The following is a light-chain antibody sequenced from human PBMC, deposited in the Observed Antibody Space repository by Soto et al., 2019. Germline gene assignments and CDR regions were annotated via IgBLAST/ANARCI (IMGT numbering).Light chain of an antibody. CDR1: ERVAKW. CDR2: DVS. CDR3: QQYKIRST. V-gene: IGKV1-5*01. Sequence: DIQMTQSPYSLSASVGDTVTITCRASERVAKWLAWYHQKPGNAPKVLIYDVSKLGSGVPSRFSGSGSETEFTLSITGLQPEDSATYFCQQYKIRSTFGQGTKVEV. J-gene: IGKJ1*01.